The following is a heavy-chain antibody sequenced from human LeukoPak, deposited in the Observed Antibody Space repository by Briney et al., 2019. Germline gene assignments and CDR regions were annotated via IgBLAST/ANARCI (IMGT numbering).Heavy chain of an antibody. CDR1: GFTFSSYS. J-gene: IGHJ4*02. D-gene: IGHD5-18*01. CDR3: ARDLSYTAPFDY. V-gene: IGHV3-21*01. CDR2: ISSSSSYI. Sequence: PGGSLRLSCAASGFTFSSYSMNWVRQAPGKGLEWVSSISSSSSYIYYADSVKGRFTISRDNAKNSLYLQMNSLRAEDTAVYYCARDLSYTAPFDYWGQGTLVTVSS.